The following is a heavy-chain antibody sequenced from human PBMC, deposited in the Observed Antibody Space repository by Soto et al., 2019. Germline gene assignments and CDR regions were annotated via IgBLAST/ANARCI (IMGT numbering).Heavy chain of an antibody. CDR2: IIPILGIA. J-gene: IGHJ3*02. V-gene: IGHV1-69*02. D-gene: IGHD6-19*01. CDR3: AVLAVAAQRYAFDI. CDR1: GGTFSSYT. Sequence: QVQLVQSGAEVKKPGSSVKVSCKASGGTFSSYTISWVRQAPGQGLEWMGRIIPILGIANYAQKFQGRVTITADKSTSTAYMGLSSLRSEDTAVYYCAVLAVAAQRYAFDIWGQGTMVTVSS.